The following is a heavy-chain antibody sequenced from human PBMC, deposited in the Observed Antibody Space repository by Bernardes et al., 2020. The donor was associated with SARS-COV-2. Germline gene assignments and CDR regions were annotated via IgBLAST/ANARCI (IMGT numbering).Heavy chain of an antibody. V-gene: IGHV4-61*02. CDR2: IYASGST. CDR1: GDSISSDDYY. D-gene: IGHD2-15*01. J-gene: IGHJ5*02. CDR3: AREGPLHCSGGSCYPRFDP. Sequence: SETLSLTCTVSGDSISSDDYYWSWIRQPAGKGLQWIGRIYASGSTHRNPSLKSRVTISVDTSKNQFSLRLSSVTAADTAMYYCAREGPLHCSGGSCYPRFDPWGQGTLVTVSS.